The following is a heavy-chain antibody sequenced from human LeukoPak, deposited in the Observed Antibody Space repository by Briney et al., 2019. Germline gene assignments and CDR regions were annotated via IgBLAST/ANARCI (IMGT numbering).Heavy chain of an antibody. J-gene: IGHJ4*02. D-gene: IGHD5-18*01. V-gene: IGHV4-39*01. CDR2: IYYSGST. CDR3: ARRQDTAMVAFDY. CDR1: GGSISSSSYH. Sequence: NSSETLSLTCTVSGGSISSSSYHWGWIRQPPGKGLEWIGSIYYSGSTYYNPSLKSRVTISVDTSKNQFSLKLSSVTAADTAVYYCARRQDTAMVAFDYWGQGTLVTVSS.